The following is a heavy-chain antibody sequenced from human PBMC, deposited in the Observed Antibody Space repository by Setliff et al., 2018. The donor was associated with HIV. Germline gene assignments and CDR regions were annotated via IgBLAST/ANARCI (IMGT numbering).Heavy chain of an antibody. D-gene: IGHD4-17*01. CDR3: ASFFVTTVTNQDY. CDR1: GGSITRTPYY. V-gene: IGHV4-39*07. J-gene: IGHJ4*02. Sequence: SETLSLTCTVSGGSITRTPYYWGWIRQPPGKGLEWIGSIHHSGTTRSNPSLQSRVTISLDTSNNQFSLKLTSVTAADTAMYYCASFFVTTVTNQDYWGQGTPVTVSS. CDR2: IHHSGTT.